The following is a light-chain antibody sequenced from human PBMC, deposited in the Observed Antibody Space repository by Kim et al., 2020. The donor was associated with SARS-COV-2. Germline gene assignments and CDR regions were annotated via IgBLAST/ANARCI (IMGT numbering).Light chain of an antibody. V-gene: IGKV3-20*01. J-gene: IGKJ1*01. CDR2: GAS. CDR3: QQYGNSPQT. Sequence: EIVLTQSPGTLSLSPGERATLSCRASQSVSSSYLAWYQQRPGQAPRLLIYGASSRATGVPDRFSGSGSGTDFTLTITRLEPEEFAVYYCQQYGNSPQTFGQGTKVDSK. CDR1: QSVSSSY.